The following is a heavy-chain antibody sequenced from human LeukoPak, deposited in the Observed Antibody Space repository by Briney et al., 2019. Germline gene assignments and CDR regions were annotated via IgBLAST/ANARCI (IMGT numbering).Heavy chain of an antibody. V-gene: IGHV3-23*01. J-gene: IGHJ4*02. CDR1: GFSFTSHV. CDR2: IGGSGSDT. D-gene: IGHD3-22*01. CDR3: TKPPYDSSGYYSYYFDY. Sequence: GGSLRLSCASSGFSFTSHVMIWVRQAPGKGLEWVSVIGGSGSDTYYADSVKGRFTISRHNSKNTLYLQMHSLRAEDTAVYYCTKPPYDSSGYYSYYFDYWGKGTLATASS.